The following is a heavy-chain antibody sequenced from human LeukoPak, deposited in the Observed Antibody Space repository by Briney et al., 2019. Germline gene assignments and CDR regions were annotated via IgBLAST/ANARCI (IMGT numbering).Heavy chain of an antibody. V-gene: IGHV1-3*01. Sequence: ASVKVSCKASGYTFTSYAIHWVRQAPGQRLEWMGWINAGNGNAKYSLKFQGRVTITRDTSASTAYMELSSLRSEDTAVYYCARDRRSNYYDSSAPGSYWGQGTLVTVSS. CDR2: INAGNGNA. J-gene: IGHJ4*02. CDR1: GYTFTSYA. D-gene: IGHD3-22*01. CDR3: ARDRRSNYYDSSAPGSY.